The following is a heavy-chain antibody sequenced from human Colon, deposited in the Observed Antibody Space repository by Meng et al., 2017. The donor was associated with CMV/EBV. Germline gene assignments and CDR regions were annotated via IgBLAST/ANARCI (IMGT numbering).Heavy chain of an antibody. D-gene: IGHD3-10*01. CDR1: GYNFANYA. Sequence: QVQLVQSGSEWKKPGASVKVSCEVSGYNFANYAINWVRQAPGQGLEWMGWINTSTGSPTYAQGFTGRFVFSLDPSVNTAYLQISSLKAEDTAVYFCARDYYYGLGLDYWGQGTLVTVSS. CDR3: ARDYYYGLGLDY. CDR2: INTSTGSP. J-gene: IGHJ4*02. V-gene: IGHV7-4-1*02.